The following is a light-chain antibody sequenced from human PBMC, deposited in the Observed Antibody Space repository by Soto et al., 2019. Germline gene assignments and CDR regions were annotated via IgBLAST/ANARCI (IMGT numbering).Light chain of an antibody. CDR1: SSNIGAGYD. Sequence: QSVLTQPPSVSGAPGQRVTISCTGSSSNIGAGYDVHWYRQLPGTAPKLLIYGNTNRPSGVPDRFSGSKSDTSASLAITGLQAEDEADYYCQSYDSSLSGWVFGGGTKLTVL. J-gene: IGLJ3*02. V-gene: IGLV1-40*01. CDR2: GNT. CDR3: QSYDSSLSGWV.